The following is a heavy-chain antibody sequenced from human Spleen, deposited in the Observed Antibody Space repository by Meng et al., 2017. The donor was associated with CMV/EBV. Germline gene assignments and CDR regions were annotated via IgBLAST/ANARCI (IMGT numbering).Heavy chain of an antibody. Sequence: GVLKISCAASGFTFSSYWMSWVRQAPGKGLEWVANIKQDGSDKYYVDSVKGRFTISRDNAKNSLYLQMNNLRAEDTAVYHCARFPTLKSAFSLWGQGTMVTVSS. CDR3: ARFPTLKSAFSL. J-gene: IGHJ3*01. V-gene: IGHV3-7*01. CDR1: GFTFSSYW. CDR2: IKQDGSDK.